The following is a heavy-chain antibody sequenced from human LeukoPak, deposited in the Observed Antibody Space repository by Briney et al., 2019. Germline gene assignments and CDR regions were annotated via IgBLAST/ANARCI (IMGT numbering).Heavy chain of an antibody. CDR1: GGSINSYY. V-gene: IGHV4-59*01. J-gene: IGHJ4*02. Sequence: SETLSLTCTISGGSINSYYWSWIRQPPGKGLEWIGYIYYSGSTNYNPSLKSRVTISVDTSKNKFSLKLSSVTAADTAVYYCARHYAGPYYFDYWGQGTLVTVSS. D-gene: IGHD3-16*01. CDR2: IYYSGST. CDR3: ARHYAGPYYFDY.